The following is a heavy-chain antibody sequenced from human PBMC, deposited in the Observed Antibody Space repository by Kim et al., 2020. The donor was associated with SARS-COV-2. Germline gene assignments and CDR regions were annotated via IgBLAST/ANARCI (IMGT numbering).Heavy chain of an antibody. CDR3: ARHSDIVATISSYGMDV. J-gene: IGHJ6*02. CDR1: GFTFSSYS. D-gene: IGHD5-12*01. V-gene: IGHV3-21*01. CDR2: ISSSSSYI. Sequence: GGSLRLSCAASGFTFSSYSMNWVRQAPGKGLEWVSSISSSSSYIYYADSVKGRFTISRDNAKNSLYLQMNSLRAEDTAVYYCARHSDIVATISSYGMDVWGQGTTVTVSS.